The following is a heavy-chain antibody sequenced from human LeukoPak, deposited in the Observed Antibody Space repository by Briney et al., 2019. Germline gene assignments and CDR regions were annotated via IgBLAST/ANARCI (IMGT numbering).Heavy chain of an antibody. CDR3: ARPLAPYYDSSGYYGDAFDI. CDR2: INPNSDGT. D-gene: IGHD3-22*01. V-gene: IGHV1-2*02. J-gene: IGHJ3*02. Sequence: ASVKVSCKASGYTFTGYYMHWVRHAPGQGLEWMGCINPNSDGTNYAQKFQGRVTMTRDTSISTAYMELRRLRSDDTAVYYCARPLAPYYDSSGYYGDAFDIWGQGTMVTVSS. CDR1: GYTFTGYY.